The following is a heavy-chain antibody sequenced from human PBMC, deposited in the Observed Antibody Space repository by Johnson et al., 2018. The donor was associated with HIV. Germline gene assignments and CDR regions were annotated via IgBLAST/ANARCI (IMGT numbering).Heavy chain of an antibody. V-gene: IGHV3-30*03. D-gene: IGHD1-14*01. Sequence: QVQLVESGGGVVQPGRSLRLSCAASGFTFSSYGMHWVRQAPGKGLDWVAVISYDGSNQYYADSVKGRFTISRDNSRNTLYLQMNSLRAEDTTVYFCAIMSAPEDADAFDFWGQVTMVTVSS. CDR2: ISYDGSNQ. J-gene: IGHJ3*01. CDR3: AIMSAPEDADAFDF. CDR1: GFTFSSYG.